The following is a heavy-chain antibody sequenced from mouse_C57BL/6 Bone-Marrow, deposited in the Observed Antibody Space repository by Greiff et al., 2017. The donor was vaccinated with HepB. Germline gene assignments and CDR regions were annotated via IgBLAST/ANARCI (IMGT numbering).Heavy chain of an antibody. V-gene: IGHV1-54*01. CDR2: INPGSGGT. D-gene: IGHD1-1*01. CDR1: GYAFTNYL. Sequence: VKLMESGAELVRPGTSVKVSCKASGYAFTNYLIEWVKQRPGQGLEWIGVINPGSGGTNYNEKFKGKATLTADKSSSTAYMQLSSLTSEDSAVYFCARLLRYWFAYWGQGTLVTVSA. J-gene: IGHJ3*01. CDR3: ARLLRYWFAY.